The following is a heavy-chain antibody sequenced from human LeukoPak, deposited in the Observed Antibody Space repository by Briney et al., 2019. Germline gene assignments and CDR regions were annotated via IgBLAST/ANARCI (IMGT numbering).Heavy chain of an antibody. CDR3: ARGSFLITFGGLIV. Sequence: PGGSLRLSCAASGFTFSDYYMSWTRQAPGKGLEWLSYIGSSNTIYSADSVKGRFTISRDNAKNSLYLQMNSLGAEDTAVYYCARGSFLITFGGLIVWGQGTLVTVSS. D-gene: IGHD3-16*02. V-gene: IGHV3-11*04. J-gene: IGHJ4*02. CDR1: GFTFSDYY. CDR2: IGSSNTI.